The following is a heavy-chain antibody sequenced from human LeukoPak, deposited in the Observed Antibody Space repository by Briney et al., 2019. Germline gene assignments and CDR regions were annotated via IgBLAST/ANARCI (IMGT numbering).Heavy chain of an antibody. CDR2: ISSSSEYI. CDR3: ARNRYSQPPYYHGMDV. Sequence: NAGGSLRLSCAASGFTFTSYRMDWVRQAPGQGLEWVSCISSSSEYIYYADSVKGRFTISRDNPKSSLYLQMNSLRAEDTAVYYCARNRYSQPPYYHGMDVWGQGTTVTVSS. J-gene: IGHJ6*02. CDR1: GFTFTSYR. D-gene: IGHD1-14*01. V-gene: IGHV3-21*01.